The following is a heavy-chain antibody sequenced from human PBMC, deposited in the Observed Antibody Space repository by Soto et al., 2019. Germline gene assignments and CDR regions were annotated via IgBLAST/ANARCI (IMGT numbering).Heavy chain of an antibody. Sequence: SETLSLTCTVSGGSVSSGSYYWSWIRQPPGKGLEWIGYIYYSGSTNYNPSLKSRVTISVDTSKNQFSLKLSSVTAADTAVYYCASEKEGLDPWGQGTLVTVSS. V-gene: IGHV4-61*01. CDR3: ASEKEGLDP. CDR2: IYYSGST. J-gene: IGHJ5*02. CDR1: GGSVSSGSYY.